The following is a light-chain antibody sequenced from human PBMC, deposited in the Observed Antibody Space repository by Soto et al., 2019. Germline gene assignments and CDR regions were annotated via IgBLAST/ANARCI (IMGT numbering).Light chain of an antibody. Sequence: IQMTQSPSTVSASVGDRVTITCRASQSISSSLAWYQQKPGKAPKVLIYDASSLDSGVPSRFSGSGYGTDSPPPFSTLPPGDFPPFSSQKYESYPSSLAQGTRREIK. CDR3: QKYESYPSS. J-gene: IGKJ2*01. CDR2: DAS. CDR1: QSISSS. V-gene: IGKV1-5*01.